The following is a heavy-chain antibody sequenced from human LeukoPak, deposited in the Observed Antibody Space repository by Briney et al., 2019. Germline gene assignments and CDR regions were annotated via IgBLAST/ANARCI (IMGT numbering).Heavy chain of an antibody. CDR2: ITGSGGNT. CDR1: GFTFSNYV. D-gene: IGHD3-10*01. V-gene: IGHV3-23*01. J-gene: IGHJ4*02. Sequence: GGSLRLSCAASGFTFSNYVMSWVRQAPGKGLEWVSSITGSGGNTFYADSVKGRFTISRDNSKNTLYLQMNSLRAEDTAVYYCARDRYYGSGRYNYFDYWGQGTLVTVSS. CDR3: ARDRYYGSGRYNYFDY.